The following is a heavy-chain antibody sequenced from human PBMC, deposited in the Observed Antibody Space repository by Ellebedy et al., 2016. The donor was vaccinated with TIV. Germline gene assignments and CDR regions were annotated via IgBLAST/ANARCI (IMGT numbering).Heavy chain of an antibody. J-gene: IGHJ4*02. CDR1: GFTFSSYW. V-gene: IGHV3-74*01. CDR3: ARYDGSGYALEY. D-gene: IGHD3-22*01. Sequence: GESLKISCAASGFTFSSYWMHWVRQAPGKGLVWVSRSNSDGSSISYADSVRGRFTISRDNAKNSLHLQMNSLTAEDTAVYYCARYDGSGYALEYWGQGTLVTVSS. CDR2: SNSDGSSI.